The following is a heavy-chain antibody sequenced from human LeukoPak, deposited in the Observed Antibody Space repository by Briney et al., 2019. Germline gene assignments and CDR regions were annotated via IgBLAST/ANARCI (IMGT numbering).Heavy chain of an antibody. Sequence: PGGSLRLSCAASGFTFSSHWMSWVRQAPGKGLEWVANIKEDGSEKYYVDSVKGRFTISRDNAKNSLYLQMNSLRAEDTAVYYCARKYCSGGSSYLLDYWGQGTLVTVSS. CDR1: GFTFSSHW. V-gene: IGHV3-7*01. CDR2: IKEDGSEK. J-gene: IGHJ4*02. CDR3: ARKYCSGGSSYLLDY. D-gene: IGHD2-15*01.